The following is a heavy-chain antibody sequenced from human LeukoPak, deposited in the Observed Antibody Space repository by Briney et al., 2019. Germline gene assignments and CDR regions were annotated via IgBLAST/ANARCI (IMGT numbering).Heavy chain of an antibody. D-gene: IGHD2-8*01. CDR1: GGSISSYY. CDR3: AREGGYCTNGVCYIGVGYFDY. J-gene: IGHJ4*02. CDR2: IYYSGST. V-gene: IGHV4-59*01. Sequence: SETLSPTCTVSGGSISSYYWSWIRQPPGKGLEWIGYIYYSGSTNYNPSLKSRVTISVDTSKNQFSLKLSSVTAADTAVYYCAREGGYCTNGVCYIGVGYFDYWGQGTLVTVSS.